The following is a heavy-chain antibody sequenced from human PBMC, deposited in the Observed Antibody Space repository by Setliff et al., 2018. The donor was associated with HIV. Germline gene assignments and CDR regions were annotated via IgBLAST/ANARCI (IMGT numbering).Heavy chain of an antibody. CDR3: VRGPQFRPH. CDR1: GFTFSSYS. J-gene: IGHJ4*02. CDR2: ISSSSSSI. V-gene: IGHV3-48*04. Sequence: GGSLRLSCAASGFTFSSYSMNWVRQAPGKGLEWLSYISSSSSSIYHADSVKGRFTISRDNTRSTLYLQMDRLRVEDTAVYYCVRGPQFRPHWGQGTLVTVSS.